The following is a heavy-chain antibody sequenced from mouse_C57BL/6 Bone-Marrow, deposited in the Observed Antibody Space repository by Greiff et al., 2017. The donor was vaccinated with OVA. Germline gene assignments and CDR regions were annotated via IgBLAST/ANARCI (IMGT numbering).Heavy chain of an antibody. CDR3: ARGIYYEPLYYFDY. CDR1: GYTFTSYW. CDR2: IDPNSGGT. Sequence: QVQLKQPGAELVKPGASVKLSCKASGYTFTSYWMHWVKQRPGRGLEWIGRIDPNSGGTKYNEKFKSKATLTVDKPSSTAYMQLSSLTSEDSAVYYCARGIYYEPLYYFDYWGQGTTLTVSS. V-gene: IGHV1-72*01. D-gene: IGHD2-4*01. J-gene: IGHJ2*01.